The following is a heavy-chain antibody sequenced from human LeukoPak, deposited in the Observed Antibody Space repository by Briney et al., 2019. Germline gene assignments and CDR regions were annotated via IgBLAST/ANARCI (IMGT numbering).Heavy chain of an antibody. CDR1: GGSISSSSYS. V-gene: IGHV4-39*01. CDR2: IYNSGNT. Sequence: PSETLSLTCTVSGGSISSSSYSWGRIRQSPGKGLEWIGNIYNSGNTYYNPSLKSRVTISVDTSKNQFSLKLSSITAADTAVYYCARRGGSGRSFDFWGQGTLVTVSS. D-gene: IGHD3-10*01. CDR3: ARRGGSGRSFDF. J-gene: IGHJ4*02.